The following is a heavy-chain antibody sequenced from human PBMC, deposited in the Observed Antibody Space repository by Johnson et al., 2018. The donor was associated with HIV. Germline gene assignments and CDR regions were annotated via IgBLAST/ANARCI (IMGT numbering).Heavy chain of an antibody. J-gene: IGHJ3*02. CDR1: GFTVSSNY. CDR2: IYSGGST. Sequence: VQLVESGGGLIQPGGSLRLSCAASGFTVSSNYMSWVRQAPGKGLEWVSVIYSGGSTYSADSVKGRFTISRDNSKNTLYLQMNSLRAEDTAVYYCAREEGIQLWPRGAFDIWGQGTMVTVSS. D-gene: IGHD5-18*01. CDR3: AREEGIQLWPRGAFDI. V-gene: IGHV3-53*01.